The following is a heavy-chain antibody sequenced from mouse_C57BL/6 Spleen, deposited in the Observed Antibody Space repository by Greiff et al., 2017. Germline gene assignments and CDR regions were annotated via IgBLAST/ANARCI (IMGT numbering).Heavy chain of an antibody. D-gene: IGHD4-1*01. J-gene: IGHJ2*01. V-gene: IGHV5-17*01. CDR3: ARTNWVFDY. CDR2: ISSGSSTI. CDR1: GFTFSDYG. Sequence: EVKLMESGGGLVKPGGSLKLSCAASGFTFSDYGMHWVRQAPEKGLEWVAYISSGSSTIYYADTVKGRFTISRDTAKNTLFLQMTSLRSEDTAMYYCARTNWVFDYWGQGTTLTVSS.